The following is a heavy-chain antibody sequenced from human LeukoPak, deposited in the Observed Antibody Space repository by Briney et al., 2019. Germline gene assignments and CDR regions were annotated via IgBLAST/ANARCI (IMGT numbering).Heavy chain of an antibody. D-gene: IGHD4-17*01. Sequence: GGPLRLSCAASGFTVSDYAMSWVRRAPGKGLEWVSAISASGGRTEYTDSGKGRFTISRDSSKNTLHLQMNSLRVEDTAVYYCAKGTYSDHPHYMDVWGKGTAVTVSS. CDR1: GFTVSDYA. J-gene: IGHJ6*03. CDR3: AKGTYSDHPHYMDV. CDR2: ISASGGRT. V-gene: IGHV3-23*01.